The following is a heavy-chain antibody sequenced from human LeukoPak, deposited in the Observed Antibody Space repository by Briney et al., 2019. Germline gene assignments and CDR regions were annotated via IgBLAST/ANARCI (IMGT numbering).Heavy chain of an antibody. Sequence: TGGSLRLSCAASGFTFSSYSINWVRQAPGEGLEWVSSISSSSSYICYADSVKGRFTISRDNAKNSLYLQMNSLRAEDTAVYYCARSGSYDILTGYQRPTDYWGQGTLVTVSS. D-gene: IGHD3-9*01. CDR2: ISSSSSYI. V-gene: IGHV3-21*01. CDR3: ARSGSYDILTGYQRPTDY. CDR1: GFTFSSYS. J-gene: IGHJ4*02.